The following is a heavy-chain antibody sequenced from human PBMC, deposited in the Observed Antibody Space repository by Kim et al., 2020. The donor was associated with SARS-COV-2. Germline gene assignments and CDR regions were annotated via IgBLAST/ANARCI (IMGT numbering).Heavy chain of an antibody. CDR2: IDPSDSYT. Sequence: GESLKISCKGSGYSFSSYWITWVRQMPGKGLEWMGRIDPSDSYTNYSPSFQGHVTISTDKSISTAYLQWSSLKASDTPMYYCARRENYGSGSHSDYWGQGTLVTVSS. J-gene: IGHJ4*02. CDR1: GYSFSSYW. CDR3: ARRENYGSGSHSDY. V-gene: IGHV5-10-1*01. D-gene: IGHD3-10*01.